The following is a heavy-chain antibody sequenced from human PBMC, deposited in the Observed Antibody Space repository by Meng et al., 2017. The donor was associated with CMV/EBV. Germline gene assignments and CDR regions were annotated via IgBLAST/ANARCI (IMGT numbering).Heavy chain of an antibody. CDR3: ARGSSTSSGGVYYYYGMDV. CDR1: GFTFSSYD. CDR2: IGTAGDT. D-gene: IGHD2-2*01. J-gene: IGHJ6*02. Sequence: LSLTCAASGFTFSSYDMHWVRQATGKGLEWVSAIGTAGDTYYPGSVKGRFTISRENAKNSLYLQMNSLRAGDTAVYYCARGSSTSSGGVYYYYGMDVWGQGTTVTVSS. V-gene: IGHV3-13*01.